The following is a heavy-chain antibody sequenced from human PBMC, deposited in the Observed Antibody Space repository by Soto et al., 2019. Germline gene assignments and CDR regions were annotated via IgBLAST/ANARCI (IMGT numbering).Heavy chain of an antibody. D-gene: IGHD3-22*01. CDR1: GFTFSSFA. V-gene: IGHV3-23*01. CDR3: AKSNGYYYDSSGSYRYFDY. J-gene: IGHJ4*02. Sequence: EVQLLESGGGLVQPGGSLRLSCAPSGFTFSSFAMSWVRQAPGKGLEWVSAISGSGASTFYADSVRGRFTISRDNSRNTLYLQMNSLRADDTAVYYCAKSNGYYYDSSGSYRYFDYWGQGTQVTVSS. CDR2: ISGSGAST.